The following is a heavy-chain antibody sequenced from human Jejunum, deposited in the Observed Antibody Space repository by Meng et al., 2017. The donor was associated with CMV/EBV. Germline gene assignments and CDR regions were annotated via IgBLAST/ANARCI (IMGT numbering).Heavy chain of an antibody. CDR1: GFTFSTYN. Sequence: EVLLVDSGGGLVKPGGSLRLSCIGSGFTFSTYNMNWVRQAPGKGLEWVSSISSRSRYINYADSVKGRFTISRDNAENSLYLQMNNLRVEDTAVYYCARDIDHWGQGTLVTVSS. CDR2: ISSRSRYI. CDR3: ARDIDH. J-gene: IGHJ5*02. V-gene: IGHV3-21*01.